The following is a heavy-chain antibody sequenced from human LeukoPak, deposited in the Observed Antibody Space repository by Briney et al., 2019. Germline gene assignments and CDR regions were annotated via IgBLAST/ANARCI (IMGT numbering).Heavy chain of an antibody. J-gene: IGHJ4*02. D-gene: IGHD3-22*01. CDR2: IKSKTDGGTT. V-gene: IGHV3-15*07. Sequence: GGSLRLSCGASGFTFSNAWMNWVRQAPGKGLEWVGRIKSKTDGGTTDYAAPVKGRFTISRDDSKNTLYLQMNSLKTEDTAVYYCTTDYYDSSVHDYWGQGTLVTVSS. CDR1: GFTFSNAW. CDR3: TTDYYDSSVHDY.